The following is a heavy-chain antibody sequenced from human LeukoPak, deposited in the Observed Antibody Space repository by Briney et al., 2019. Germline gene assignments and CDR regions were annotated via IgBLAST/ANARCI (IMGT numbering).Heavy chain of an antibody. V-gene: IGHV7-4-1*02. CDR2: INTNTGNP. CDR1: GYIFTSNG. CDR3: ARVARYPKQQLVH. D-gene: IGHD6-13*01. J-gene: IGHJ4*02. Sequence: ASVKVSCKASGYIFTSNGISWVRQAPGQGLEWMGWINTNTGNPTYAQGFTGRFVFSLDTSVSTAYLQISSLKAEDTAVYYCARVARYPKQQLVHWGQGTLVTVSS.